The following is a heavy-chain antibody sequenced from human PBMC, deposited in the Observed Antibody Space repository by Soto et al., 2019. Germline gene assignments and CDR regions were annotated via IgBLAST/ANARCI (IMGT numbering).Heavy chain of an antibody. CDR2: ITPIFGTA. CDR1: GGTFSSYA. V-gene: IGHV1-69*06. D-gene: IGHD2-2*02. CDR3: AREVGYCSSTSCYTYYYYGMDV. J-gene: IGHJ6*02. Sequence: SVKVSCKASGGTFSSYAISWVRQAPGQGLQWMGGITPIFGTANYAQKFQGRVTITADKSTSTAYMELSSLRSEDTAVYYCAREVGYCSSTSCYTYYYYGMDVWGQGTTVTVSS.